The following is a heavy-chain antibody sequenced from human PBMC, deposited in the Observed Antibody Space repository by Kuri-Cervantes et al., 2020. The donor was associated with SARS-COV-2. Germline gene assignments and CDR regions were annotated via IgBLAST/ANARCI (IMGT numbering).Heavy chain of an antibody. CDR1: GYTLTELS. CDR3: ARKGYGEMYGMDV. CDR2: FDPEDGER. D-gene: IGHD5-24*01. J-gene: IGHJ6*02. V-gene: IGHV1-24*01. Sequence: ASVKVSCKVSGYTLTELSMHWVRQAPGKGLEWMGGFDPEDGERIYAQKFQGRVTMTEDTSTDTAYMELSRLRSDDTAVYYCARKGYGEMYGMDVWGQGTTVTVSS.